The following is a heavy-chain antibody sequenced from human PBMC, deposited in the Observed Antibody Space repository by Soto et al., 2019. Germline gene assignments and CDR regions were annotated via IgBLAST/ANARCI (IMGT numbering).Heavy chain of an antibody. CDR1: GYTFTSYY. CDR3: AMISSSSNFDY. D-gene: IGHD6-6*01. V-gene: IGHV1-46*03. J-gene: IGHJ4*02. Sequence: ASVKVSCKASGYTFTSYYMHWVLQAPGQGLEWMGIINPSGGSTSYAQKFQGRVTMTRDTSTSTVYMELSSLRSEDTAVYYCAMISSSSNFDYWGQGTLVTVSS. CDR2: INPSGGST.